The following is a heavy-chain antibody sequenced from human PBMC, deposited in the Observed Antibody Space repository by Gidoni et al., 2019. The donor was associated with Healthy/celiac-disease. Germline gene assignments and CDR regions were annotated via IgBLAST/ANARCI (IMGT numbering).Heavy chain of an antibody. CDR2: IYYSGST. CDR3: ARGSVVVAAIRWYFDL. V-gene: IGHV4-31*03. J-gene: IGHJ2*01. CDR1: GGSISSGGYY. Sequence: QVQLQESGPGLVKPSQTLSLTCTVSGGSISSGGYYWSWIRQHPGKGLEWIGYIYYSGSTYYNPSLKSRVTISVDTSKNQFSLKLSSVTAADTAVYYCARGSVVVAAIRWYFDLWGRGTLVTVSS. D-gene: IGHD2-15*01.